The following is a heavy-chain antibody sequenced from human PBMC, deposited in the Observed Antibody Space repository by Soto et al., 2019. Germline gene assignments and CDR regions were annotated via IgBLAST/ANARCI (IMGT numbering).Heavy chain of an antibody. CDR1: GGSISSYY. J-gene: IGHJ5*02. CDR2: IYTSGST. CDR3: ARDGKTLFGQSGWFDP. Sequence: SETLSLTCTVSGGSISSYYWSWIRQPAGKGLKWIGRIYTSGSTNYNPSLKSRVTMSVDTSKNKFSLKLSSVTAADTAVYYCARDGKTLFGQSGWFDPWGHGTLVSVSS. D-gene: IGHD3-10*02. V-gene: IGHV4-4*07.